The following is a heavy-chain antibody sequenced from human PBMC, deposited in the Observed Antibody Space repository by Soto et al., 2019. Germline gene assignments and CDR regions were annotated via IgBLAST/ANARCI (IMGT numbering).Heavy chain of an antibody. D-gene: IGHD5-12*01. CDR3: ARALYSGYDLEFVYYYYGMDV. J-gene: IGHJ6*02. V-gene: IGHV1-69*02. CDR1: GGTFSSYT. CDR2: IIPILGIA. Sequence: QVQLVQSGAEVKKPGSSVKVSCKASGGTFSSYTISWVRQAPGQGLEWMGRIIPILGIANYAQKFQGRVTITADKSTSTAYMELSSLRSEDTAVYYCARALYSGYDLEFVYYYYGMDVWGQGTTVTVSS.